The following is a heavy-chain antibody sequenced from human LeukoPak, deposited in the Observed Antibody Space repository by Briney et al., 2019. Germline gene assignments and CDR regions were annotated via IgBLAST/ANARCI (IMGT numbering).Heavy chain of an antibody. J-gene: IGHJ4*02. Sequence: ASVKVSCKASGYTFTGYYMHWVRHAPGQGLELMGWINPNSGGTNYAQKFQGRVTMTRDTSISTAYMELSRLRSDDTAVYYCAREDDILTGYLDYWGQGTLVTVSS. CDR1: GYTFTGYY. CDR3: AREDDILTGYLDY. CDR2: INPNSGGT. D-gene: IGHD3-9*01. V-gene: IGHV1-2*02.